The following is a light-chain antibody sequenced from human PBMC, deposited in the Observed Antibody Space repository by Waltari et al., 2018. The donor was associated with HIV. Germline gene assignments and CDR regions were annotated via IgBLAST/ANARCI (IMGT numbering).Light chain of an antibody. V-gene: IGKV1-39*01. CDR2: AAS. CDR1: QTVSTF. Sequence: DIQMTQSPSSLSASVGDRVTITCRASQTVSTFLNWYQQKPGKAPKLLIYAASSLQSGVPSRFSGIGSGTDFTLTISSLHSEDFATYYCQQSYNNPRTFGQGTKVEI. CDR3: QQSYNNPRT. J-gene: IGKJ1*01.